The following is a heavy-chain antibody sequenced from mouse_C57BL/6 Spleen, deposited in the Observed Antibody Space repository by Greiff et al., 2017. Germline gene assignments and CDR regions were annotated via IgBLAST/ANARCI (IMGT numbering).Heavy chain of an antibody. Sequence: VQLVESGPELVKPGASVKISCKASGYAFSSSWMNWVKQRPGKGLEWIGRIYPGDGDTNYNGKFKGKATLTADKSSSTAYMQLSSLTSEDSAVYFWARGVYYGSSGFDDWGQGTTLTVSS. D-gene: IGHD1-1*01. J-gene: IGHJ2*01. CDR2: IYPGDGDT. CDR3: ARGVYYGSSGFDD. CDR1: GYAFSSSW. V-gene: IGHV1-82*01.